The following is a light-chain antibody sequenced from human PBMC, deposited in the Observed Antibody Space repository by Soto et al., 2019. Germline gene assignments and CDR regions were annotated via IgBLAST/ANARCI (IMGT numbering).Light chain of an antibody. Sequence: PGERATLSCRASQTISSRYLTWYQQKSGQVHRLLIYGASSRATGIPDRFSGSGSGTDFTLTISRLEPEDVAVYYCHHSGNSHGTFGQGTKVEIK. CDR2: GAS. V-gene: IGKV3-20*01. CDR1: QTISSRY. CDR3: HHSGNSHGT. J-gene: IGKJ1*01.